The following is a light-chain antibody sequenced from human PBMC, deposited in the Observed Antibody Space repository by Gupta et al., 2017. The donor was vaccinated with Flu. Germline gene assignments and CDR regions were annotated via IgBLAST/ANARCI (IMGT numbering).Light chain of an antibody. CDR2: GAS. CDR1: KSISNS. Sequence: DFQMTQSPPSPSASVGDRVIITGRAIKSISNSLGWYQQKPGKAPKSLIYGASSLQNGVPSRFSGSGFGTEFTLTISSLQPEDFGTYYCRQYREYPITFGQGTRLEIK. J-gene: IGKJ5*01. CDR3: RQYREYPIT. V-gene: IGKV1D-16*01.